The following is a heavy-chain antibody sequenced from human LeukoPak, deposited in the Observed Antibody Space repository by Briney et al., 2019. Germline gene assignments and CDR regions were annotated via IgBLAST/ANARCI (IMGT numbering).Heavy chain of an antibody. V-gene: IGHV3-33*01. D-gene: IGHD3-10*01. CDR2: IWYDGSNK. CDR3: ARGTYYYGSGSYYGDNLGSFDI. Sequence: GRSLRLSCAASGFTFSSYGMHWVRQAPGKGLEWVAVIWYDGSNKYYVDSVKGRFTISRDNSKNTLYLQMNSLRAEDTAVYYCARGTYYYGSGSYYGDNLGSFDIWGQGTMVTVSS. CDR1: GFTFSSYG. J-gene: IGHJ3*02.